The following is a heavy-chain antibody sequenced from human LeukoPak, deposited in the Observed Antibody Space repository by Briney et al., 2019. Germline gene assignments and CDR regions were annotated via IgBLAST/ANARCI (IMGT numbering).Heavy chain of an antibody. J-gene: IGHJ4*02. V-gene: IGHV4-34*01. CDR1: GESFNTYS. CDR3: ARDAKYYFGSRTYFFFEY. CDR2: INHGGST. D-gene: IGHD3-10*01. Sequence: SETLSLTCAVYGESFNTYSWTWIRQPPGKGLEWIGEINHGGSTIYNPSHKSRVTISVDTSKNQFSLKLSSVTAADTAIYYCARDAKYYFGSRTYFFFEYWGQGTLLTVSS.